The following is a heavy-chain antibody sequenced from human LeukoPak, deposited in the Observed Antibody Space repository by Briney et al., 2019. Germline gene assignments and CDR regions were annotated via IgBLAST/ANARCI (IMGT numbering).Heavy chain of an antibody. D-gene: IGHD3-10*01. CDR3: ARDPGGGYYGSGSYYPYYFYYGMDV. CDR1: GFTFSSYW. J-gene: IGHJ6*02. V-gene: IGHV3-7*01. CDR2: IKRDGSEK. Sequence: PGGSLRLSCAASGFTFSSYWMSWVRQAPGKGLEWVANIKRDGSEKYYVDSVKGRFTISRDNAKNSLYLQMNSLRAEDTAVYYCARDPGGGYYGSGSYYPYYFYYGMDVWGQGTTVTVSS.